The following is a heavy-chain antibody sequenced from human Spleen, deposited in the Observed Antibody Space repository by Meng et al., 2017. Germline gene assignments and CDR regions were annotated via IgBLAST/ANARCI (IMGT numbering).Heavy chain of an antibody. CDR2: INPNSGGT. V-gene: IGHV1-2*06. D-gene: IGHD6-19*01. J-gene: IGHJ4*02. CDR1: GYTFTVYY. Sequence: ASVKVSCKASGYTFTVYYMHWVRQAPGQGLEWMGRINPNSGGTNYAQKFQGRVTMTRDTSISTAYMELTRLRSDDTAVYFCASSVYSSGWTCFDYWGQGTLVTVSS. CDR3: ASSVYSSGWTCFDY.